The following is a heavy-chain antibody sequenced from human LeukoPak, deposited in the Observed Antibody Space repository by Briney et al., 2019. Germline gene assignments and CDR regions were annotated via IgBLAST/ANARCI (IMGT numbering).Heavy chain of an antibody. V-gene: IGHV3-7*01. CDR2: IKQDGSEK. Sequence: PGGSLRLSYAASGFTFSSYWMSWVRQAPGKGLEWVANIKQDGSEKYYVDSVKGRFTISRDNAKNSLYLQMNSLRAEDTAVYYCARVGPHYDFWSGYSYYFDYWGQGTLVTVSS. D-gene: IGHD3-3*01. J-gene: IGHJ4*02. CDR1: GFTFSSYW. CDR3: ARVGPHYDFWSGYSYYFDY.